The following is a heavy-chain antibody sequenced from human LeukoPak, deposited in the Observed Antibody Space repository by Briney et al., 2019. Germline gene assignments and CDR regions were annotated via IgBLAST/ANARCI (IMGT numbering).Heavy chain of an antibody. D-gene: IGHD5-12*01. CDR1: GYSFINYW. CDR2: IYPGDSDT. CDR3: ARRRYNVYSGYDFDS. Sequence: GESLKISCKGSGYSFINYWIGQVRQMPGKGLEWMGIIYPGDSDTRYSPSFQGQVTISADKSISTAYLQWSSLKASDTAMYYCARRRYNVYSGYDFDSWGQGTLVTVSS. J-gene: IGHJ5*01. V-gene: IGHV5-51*01.